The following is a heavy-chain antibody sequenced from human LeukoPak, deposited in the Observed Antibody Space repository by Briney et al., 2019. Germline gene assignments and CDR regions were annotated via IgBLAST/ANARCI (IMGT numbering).Heavy chain of an antibody. J-gene: IGHJ6*03. CDR3: AKETDYYMDV. CDR2: ISWDGGST. CDR1: RFTFDDYT. Sequence: GGSLRLSCAASRFTFDDYTMHWVRQAPGKGLEWVSLISWDGGSTYYADSVKGRFTISRDNSKNSLYLQMNSLRTEDTALYYCAKETDYYMDVWGKGTTVTVSS. V-gene: IGHV3-43*01.